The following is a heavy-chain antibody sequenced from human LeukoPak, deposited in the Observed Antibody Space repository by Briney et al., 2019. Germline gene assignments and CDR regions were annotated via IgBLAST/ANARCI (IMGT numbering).Heavy chain of an antibody. CDR3: ARALYRSGSSYIPDFDY. CDR2: INPSGGST. CDR1: GYTFTSYY. V-gene: IGHV1-46*03. D-gene: IGHD3-10*01. J-gene: IGHJ4*02. Sequence: ASVKVSCKASGYTFTSYYMHWVRQALGQGLEWMGIINPSGGSTSYAQKFQGRVTMTRDTSTSTVYMELSSLRSEDTAVYYCARALYRSGSSYIPDFDYWGQGTLVTVSS.